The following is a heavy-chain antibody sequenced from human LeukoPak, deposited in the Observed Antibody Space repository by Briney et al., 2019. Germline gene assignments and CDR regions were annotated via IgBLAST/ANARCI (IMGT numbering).Heavy chain of an antibody. CDR1: GFTFSSYA. CDR2: ISGSGDST. D-gene: IGHD2-2*01. CDR3: ARSSWYYYGMDV. Sequence: GGSLRLSCAASGFTFSSYAMSWVRQAPGKGLEWVSVISGSGDSTYSANSVKGRFTISRDNSKNTLYLQMNRLRAEDTAVYYCARSSWYYYGMDVWGQGTTVTVSS. J-gene: IGHJ6*02. V-gene: IGHV3-23*01.